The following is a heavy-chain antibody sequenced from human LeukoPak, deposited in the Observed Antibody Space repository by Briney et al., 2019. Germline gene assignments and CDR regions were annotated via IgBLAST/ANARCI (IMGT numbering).Heavy chain of an antibody. CDR1: GYSFTSYW. CDR2: IDPSDSYT. V-gene: IGHV5-10-1*01. D-gene: IGHD3-10*01. J-gene: IGHJ4*02. Sequence: GASLKISCKGSGYSFTSYWISWVRQMPGRGLEWMGRIDPSDSYTNYSPSFQGHVTISADKSISTAYLQWSSLKASDTAMYYCARSLVRGVTASDYWGQGTLVTVSS. CDR3: ARSLVRGVTASDY.